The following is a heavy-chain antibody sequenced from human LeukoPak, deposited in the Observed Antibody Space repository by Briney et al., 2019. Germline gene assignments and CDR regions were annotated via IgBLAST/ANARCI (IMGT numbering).Heavy chain of an antibody. V-gene: IGHV3-43*02. D-gene: IGHD1-1*01. CDR1: GFTFDDYA. CDR3: AKANWVSNADAVW. J-gene: IGHJ4*02. Sequence: GGSLRLSCAASGFTFDDYALHWVRQAPGKGLEWVSLISGDGGSTYYADSVKGRFTISRDDSRNTVYLQLNNLRVEDTAIYYCAKANWVSNADAVWWGQGTQVTVSS. CDR2: ISGDGGST.